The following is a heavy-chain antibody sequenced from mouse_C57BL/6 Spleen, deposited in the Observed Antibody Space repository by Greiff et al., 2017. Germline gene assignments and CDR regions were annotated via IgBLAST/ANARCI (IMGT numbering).Heavy chain of an antibody. CDR1: GYTFTSYW. CDR2: IYPGSGST. CDR3: ARTATVVANWYFDV. Sequence: QVQLQQPGAELVKPGASVKMSCKASGYTFTSYWITWVKQRPGQGLEWIGDIYPGSGSTNYNEKFKSKATLTVDTSSSTAYMQLSSLTSEDAAVDYCARTATVVANWYFDVWGTGTTVTVSS. V-gene: IGHV1-55*01. J-gene: IGHJ1*03. D-gene: IGHD1-1*01.